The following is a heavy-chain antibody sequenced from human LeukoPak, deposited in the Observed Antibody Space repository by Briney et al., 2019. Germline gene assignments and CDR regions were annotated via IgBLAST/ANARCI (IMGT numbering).Heavy chain of an antibody. J-gene: IGHJ4*02. Sequence: GGSLRLSCAASGFTFTSYGMSWVRQAPGKGLEWVSAISGSGNSTYYADSVKGRFTISRDNAKNSLYLQMNSLRAEDTAVYYCARDRMDYEADYWGQGTLVTVSS. CDR3: ARDRMDYEADY. V-gene: IGHV3-23*01. D-gene: IGHD4-17*01. CDR1: GFTFTSYG. CDR2: ISGSGNST.